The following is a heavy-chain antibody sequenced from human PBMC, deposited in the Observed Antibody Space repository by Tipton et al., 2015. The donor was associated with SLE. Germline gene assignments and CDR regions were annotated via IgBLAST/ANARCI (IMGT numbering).Heavy chain of an antibody. V-gene: IGHV4-59*08. CDR3: ARPTVTPHWYFDL. D-gene: IGHD2-21*02. J-gene: IGHJ2*01. CDR1: GGSINTYF. Sequence: TLSLTCVVSGGSINTYFWSWIRQPPGKGLEWIGYIYHSGTTNYNPSLKSRITISVDTSKNQFSLALSSVTAADTAVYYCARPTVTPHWYFDLWGRGTPVTVSS. CDR2: IYHSGTT.